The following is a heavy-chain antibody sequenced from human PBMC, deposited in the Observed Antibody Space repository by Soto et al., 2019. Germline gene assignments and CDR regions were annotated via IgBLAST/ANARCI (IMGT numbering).Heavy chain of an antibody. D-gene: IGHD6-19*01. V-gene: IGHV4-4*02. Sequence: QVQLQESGPGLMKPSGTLSLTCAVSGGSISTNWWSWVRQPPGKGLEWIGEIYHSGSTNYNPSLKNRVPMSVDKSQNHPSLNLNSVTAADTAVYYCARHIAVAGTRGFDFWGQGTLVTVSS. CDR3: ARHIAVAGTRGFDF. J-gene: IGHJ4*02. CDR2: IYHSGST. CDR1: GGSISTNW.